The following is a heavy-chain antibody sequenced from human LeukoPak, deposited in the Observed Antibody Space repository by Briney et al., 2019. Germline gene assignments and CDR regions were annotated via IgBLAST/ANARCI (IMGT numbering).Heavy chain of an antibody. CDR2: ISASGSAT. J-gene: IGHJ3*02. Sequence: PGGSLRLSCAASGFIFSNYGMNWVRQAPGKGLEWVAAISASGSATSYADSVRGRFTISRDNSKSTTYLQMNSLKTEDTAVYYCITDPDYYDSSGFISDIWGQGTMVTVSS. CDR1: GFIFSNYG. V-gene: IGHV3-23*01. CDR3: ITDPDYYDSSGFISDI. D-gene: IGHD3-22*01.